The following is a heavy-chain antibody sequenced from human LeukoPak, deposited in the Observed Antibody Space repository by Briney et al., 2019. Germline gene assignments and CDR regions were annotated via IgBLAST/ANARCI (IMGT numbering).Heavy chain of an antibody. Sequence: SETLSLTCTVSGGSITSYYWSWIRQPPGKGLEWIGFIYSSGSTNYNPSLRSRLTISVDTSKNHFSLRLSSVTAADTAVYYCARHFKHVRSGTQHWFDPWGQGTLVTVSS. J-gene: IGHJ5*02. CDR2: IYSSGST. D-gene: IGHD1-14*01. CDR3: ARHFKHVRSGTQHWFDP. V-gene: IGHV4-4*09. CDR1: GGSITSYY.